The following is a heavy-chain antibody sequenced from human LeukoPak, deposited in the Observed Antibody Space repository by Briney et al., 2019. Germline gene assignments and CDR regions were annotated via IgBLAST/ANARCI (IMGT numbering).Heavy chain of an antibody. D-gene: IGHD3-22*01. CDR3: AREEYDSSGYYFDY. CDR2: IYSGGST. Sequence: GGSLRLSCAASGFTVSSNYMSWVRQAPVKGLEWVSVIYSGGSTYYADSVRGRFTISRDNSKNTLYLQMNSLRAEDTAVYYCAREEYDSSGYYFDYWGQGTLVTVSS. J-gene: IGHJ4*02. CDR1: GFTVSSNY. V-gene: IGHV3-53*01.